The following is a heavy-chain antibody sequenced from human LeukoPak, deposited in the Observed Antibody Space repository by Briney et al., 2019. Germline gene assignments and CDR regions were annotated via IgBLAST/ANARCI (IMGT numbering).Heavy chain of an antibody. Sequence: SETLSLTCTVAGVSISSYYWSWIRQPPGKGLEWTGSINYRGSTHYNPSLKSRVTISVDTSKNQFSLKLSSVTAADTAVYYCASNSPANDYWGQGTLVTVSS. CDR2: INYRGST. CDR3: ASNSPANDY. D-gene: IGHD2/OR15-2a*01. CDR1: GVSISSYY. V-gene: IGHV4-59*08. J-gene: IGHJ4*02.